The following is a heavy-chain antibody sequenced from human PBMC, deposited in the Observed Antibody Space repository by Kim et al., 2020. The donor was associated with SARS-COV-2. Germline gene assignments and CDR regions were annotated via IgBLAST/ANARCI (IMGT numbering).Heavy chain of an antibody. CDR2: IRSKAYGGTT. CDR3: TRDEQSRRWYFDL. J-gene: IGHJ2*01. Sequence: GGSLRLSCTASGFTFGDYAMSWVRQAPGKGLEWVGFIRSKAYGGTTEYAASVKGRFTISRDDSKSIAYLQMNSLKTEDTAVYYCTRDEQSRRWYFDLWGRGTLVTVSS. D-gene: IGHD6-19*01. CDR1: GFTFGDYA. V-gene: IGHV3-49*04.